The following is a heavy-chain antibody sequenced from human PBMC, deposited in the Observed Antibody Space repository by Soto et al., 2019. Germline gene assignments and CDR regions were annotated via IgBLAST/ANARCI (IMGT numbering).Heavy chain of an antibody. J-gene: IGHJ6*02. D-gene: IGHD3-16*01. V-gene: IGHV1-24*01. CDR2: FDPEDGET. CDR3: ATVNPTNFGGVINYYYYYGMDV. CDR1: GYTLTELS. Sequence: ASVKVSCKVSGYTLTELSMHWVRQAPGKGLEWMGGFDPEDGETIYAQKFQGRVTMTEDTSTDTAYMELSSLRSEDTAVYYCATVNPTNFGGVINYYYYYGMDVWGQGTTVTVSS.